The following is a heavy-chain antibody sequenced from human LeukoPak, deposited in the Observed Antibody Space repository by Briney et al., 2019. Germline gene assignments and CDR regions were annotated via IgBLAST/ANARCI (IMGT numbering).Heavy chain of an antibody. CDR1: GFTFSTRS. Sequence: GGSLRLSCAASGFTFSTRSMNWVRQAPGKGLEWVSYISSSSIIYYTDSVKGRFTISRDNAKNSLYLQMNSLRAEDTAMYFCAGDDSSGYFFDFWGQGTLVTVSS. J-gene: IGHJ4*02. CDR3: AGDDSSGYFFDF. CDR2: ISSSSII. D-gene: IGHD3-22*01. V-gene: IGHV3-48*01.